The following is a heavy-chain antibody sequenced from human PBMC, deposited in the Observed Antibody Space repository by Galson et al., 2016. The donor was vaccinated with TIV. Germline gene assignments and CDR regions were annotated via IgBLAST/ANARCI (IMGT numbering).Heavy chain of an antibody. Sequence: SVKVSCKASGGTLSSYAISWVRQAPGQGLEWMGGIMPILGIKNYAQKFQGRVTIIADESTSTVSMELSSLRSEDTAVYYCASSASSGWYVAFDYWGQGTLGIVSS. CDR3: ASSASSGWYVAFDY. D-gene: IGHD6-19*01. J-gene: IGHJ4*02. CDR2: IMPILGIK. V-gene: IGHV1-69*10. CDR1: GGTLSSYA.